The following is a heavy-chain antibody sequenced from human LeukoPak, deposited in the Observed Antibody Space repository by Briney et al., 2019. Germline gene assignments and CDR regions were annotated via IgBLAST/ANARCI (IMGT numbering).Heavy chain of an antibody. J-gene: IGHJ4*02. CDR1: GGSISSYY. V-gene: IGHV4-59*12. Sequence: SETLSLTCTVSGGSISSYYWSWIRQPPGKDREGFGYIYSGGSTNYNPSLKSRVTMSEDTSKNHFSLKLSSVTAADTAVYYCARGFLGDYFGSGSYYVFDYWGQGTLVTVSS. D-gene: IGHD3-10*01. CDR2: IYSGGST. CDR3: ARGFLGDYFGSGSYYVFDY.